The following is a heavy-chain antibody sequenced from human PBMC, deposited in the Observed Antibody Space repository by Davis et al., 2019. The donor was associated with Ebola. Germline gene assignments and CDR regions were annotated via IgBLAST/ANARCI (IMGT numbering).Heavy chain of an antibody. CDR1: GDSVSAQNGA. Sequence: HPQTPSLTRAISGDSVSAQNGAWYWTRQSPSRGLEWLRRTNYTSKWYNHYAASVKSRATINPDPSKNQFSLQLNSVTPEDTAVYYCATRSCSDGVCPFDDWGQGTLVTVSS. CDR3: ATRSCSDGVCPFDD. V-gene: IGHV6-1*01. CDR2: TNYTSKWYN. D-gene: IGHD2-8*01. J-gene: IGHJ4*02.